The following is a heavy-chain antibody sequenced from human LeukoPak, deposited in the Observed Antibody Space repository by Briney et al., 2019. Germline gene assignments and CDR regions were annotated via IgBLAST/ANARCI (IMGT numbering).Heavy chain of an antibody. D-gene: IGHD3-16*01. CDR3: ARGVVITFGGAADY. V-gene: IGHV4-61*02. CDR1: GGSISSGSYY. J-gene: IGHJ4*02. Sequence: SETLSLTCTVSGGSISSGSYYWSWIRQPAGTGLEWIGRIYTSGSTNYNPSLKSRVTISVDTSKNQFSLKLSSVTAADTAVYYCARGVVITFGGAADYWGPGTLVTVSS. CDR2: IYTSGST.